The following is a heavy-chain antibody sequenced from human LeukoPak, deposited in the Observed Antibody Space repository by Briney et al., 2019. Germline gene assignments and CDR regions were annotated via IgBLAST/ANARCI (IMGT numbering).Heavy chain of an antibody. CDR1: GYTFTGYY. Sequence: ASVKVSCKASGYTFTGYYMHWVRQAPGQGLEWMGWINPNSGGTNYAQKFQGRVTMTRDTSISTAYMELSRLRSDDTAVYYCARTYSSSWSGSYWYFDLWGRGTLVTVSS. V-gene: IGHV1-2*02. CDR3: ARTYSSSWSGSYWYFDL. D-gene: IGHD6-13*01. CDR2: INPNSGGT. J-gene: IGHJ2*01.